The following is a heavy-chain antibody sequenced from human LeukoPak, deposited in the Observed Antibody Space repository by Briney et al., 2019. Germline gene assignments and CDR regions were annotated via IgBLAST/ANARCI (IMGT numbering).Heavy chain of an antibody. Sequence: ASVKVSCKASGYTFTSYGISWVRQAPGQGLEWMGWISAHNGNTNYAQKLQGRVTMTTDTSTSTAYMELRSLRSDDTAVYYRARSIAVAGKSPHDYWGQGTLVTVSS. CDR3: ARSIAVAGKSPHDY. CDR1: GYTFTSYG. D-gene: IGHD6-19*01. J-gene: IGHJ4*02. V-gene: IGHV1-18*04. CDR2: ISAHNGNT.